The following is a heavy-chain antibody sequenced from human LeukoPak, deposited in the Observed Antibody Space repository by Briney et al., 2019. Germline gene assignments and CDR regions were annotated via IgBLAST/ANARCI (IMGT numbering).Heavy chain of an antibody. D-gene: IGHD4-17*01. CDR3: ANEIRPNDY. CDR2: IKEDGSER. CDR1: AFIFSGHW. Sequence: GGSLRLSCEGSAFIFSGHWMNWVRQTPGKGLEWVASIKEDGSERQYVDSVKGRFTISRDNAKNSLYLQMNSLRAEDTAVYYCANEIRPNDYWGQGTQVTVSS. V-gene: IGHV3-7*03. J-gene: IGHJ4*02.